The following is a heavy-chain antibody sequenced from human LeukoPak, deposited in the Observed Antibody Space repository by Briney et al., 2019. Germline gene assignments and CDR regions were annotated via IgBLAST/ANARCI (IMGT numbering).Heavy chain of an antibody. D-gene: IGHD3-22*01. V-gene: IGHV3-23*01. CDR1: GFTFSSYG. CDR2: ISGSGGST. J-gene: IGHJ4*02. CDR3: ARRAGDYSHPYDY. Sequence: GGTLRLSCAASGFTFSSYGMSWVRQAPGKGLEWVSAISGSGGSTYYADSVKGRFTISRDNSKNTLYLQMNSLRAEDTAVYYCARRAGDYSHPYDYWGQGTLVTVSS.